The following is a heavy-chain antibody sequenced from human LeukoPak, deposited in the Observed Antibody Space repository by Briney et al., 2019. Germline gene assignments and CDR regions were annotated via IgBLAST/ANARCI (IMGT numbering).Heavy chain of an antibody. CDR2: INHSGST. CDR1: GGSFSGYY. CDR3: ARGYGYGPYYFDY. J-gene: IGHJ4*02. Sequence: SETLSLTCAVYGGSFSGYYWSWIRQPPGKGLEWIGEINHSGSTNYNPSLKSRVTISVDTSKNQFSLKLSSVTAADTAVYYCARGYGYGPYYFDYWGQGTLVTVSS. V-gene: IGHV4-34*01. D-gene: IGHD5-18*01.